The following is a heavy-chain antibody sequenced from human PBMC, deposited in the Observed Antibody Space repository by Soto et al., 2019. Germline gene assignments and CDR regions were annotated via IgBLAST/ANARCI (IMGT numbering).Heavy chain of an antibody. J-gene: IGHJ4*02. Sequence: HVQLVQSGAEVKKPGASVKVSCKASGYPFGGYAIGWVRQAPGQGLEWMGWVSAQTGDSGYAQEFQGRVTLTTETSTSTAYMELRGLRSDDTAVYYCARPSTSYGDYGWSLAYWGQGTLVTVSS. D-gene: IGHD4-17*01. CDR3: ARPSTSYGDYGWSLAY. CDR1: GYPFGGYA. CDR2: VSAQTGDS. V-gene: IGHV1-18*01.